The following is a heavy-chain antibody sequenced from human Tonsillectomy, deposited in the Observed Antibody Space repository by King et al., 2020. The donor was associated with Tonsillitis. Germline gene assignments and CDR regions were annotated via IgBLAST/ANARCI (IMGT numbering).Heavy chain of an antibody. V-gene: IGHV4-39*01. CDR2: ISHSGRT. Sequence: LQLQESGPGLVKPSETLSLTCIVSGGSISSSSYYWGWIRQPPGKGLEWIGSISHSGRTYYNPSLKSRVTMSVDTSKNQFSLRLSSVTAADTAVYYCATLYGGPYYYYGLDVWGQGTTVTVSS. CDR3: ATLYGGPYYYYGLDV. J-gene: IGHJ6*02. D-gene: IGHD4-23*01. CDR1: GGSISSSSYY.